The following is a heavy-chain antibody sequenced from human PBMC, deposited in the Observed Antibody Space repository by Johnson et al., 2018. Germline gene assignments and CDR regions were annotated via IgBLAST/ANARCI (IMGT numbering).Heavy chain of an antibody. J-gene: IGHJ1*01. D-gene: IGHD3-16*02. Sequence: VQLVETGGGLVQPGGSLRLSCAASGFTFSSYSMNWVRQAPGKGLEWVSYISSSSSKIYYADSVKGRFTISRDNAKNSLYLQMNSMRDEDTAVYYCARDDDYVWGSYRSIYFQHWGQGTLVTVSS. CDR2: ISSSSSKI. CDR3: ARDDDYVWGSYRSIYFQH. V-gene: IGHV3-48*02. CDR1: GFTFSSYS.